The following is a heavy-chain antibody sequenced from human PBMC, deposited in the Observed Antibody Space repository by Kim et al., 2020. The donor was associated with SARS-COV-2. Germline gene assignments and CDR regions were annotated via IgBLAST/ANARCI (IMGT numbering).Heavy chain of an antibody. V-gene: IGHV1-18*04. Sequence: ASVKVSCKASGYTFTSYGISWVRQAPGQGLEWMGWISAYNGNTNYAQKLQGRVTMTTHTSTSTAYMELRNLRSDDTAVYYCARNPRFIVVVPAAQNFDYWGQGTLVTVSS. J-gene: IGHJ4*02. D-gene: IGHD2-2*01. CDR1: GYTFTSYG. CDR3: ARNPRFIVVVPAAQNFDY. CDR2: ISAYNGNT.